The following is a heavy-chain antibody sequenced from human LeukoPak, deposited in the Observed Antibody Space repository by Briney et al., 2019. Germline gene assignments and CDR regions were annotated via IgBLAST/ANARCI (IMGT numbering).Heavy chain of an antibody. CDR3: ARGVIVVVPAARVHNWFDP. Sequence: KPSETLSLTCAVYGGSLSGYYWSWIRQPPGKGLEWIGEINHSGSTNYNPSLKSRVTISVDTSKNQFSLKLSSVTAADTAVYYCARGVIVVVPAARVHNWFDPWGQGTLVTVSS. CDR1: GGSLSGYY. J-gene: IGHJ5*02. D-gene: IGHD2-2*01. V-gene: IGHV4-34*01. CDR2: INHSGST.